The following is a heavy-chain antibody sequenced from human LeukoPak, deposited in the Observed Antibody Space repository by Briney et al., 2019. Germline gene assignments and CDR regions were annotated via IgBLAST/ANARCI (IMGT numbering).Heavy chain of an antibody. CDR3: ARVLITMIVGDAFDI. D-gene: IGHD3-22*01. CDR1: GGSFSGYY. CDR2: INHSGST. J-gene: IGHJ3*02. Sequence: SETPSLTCAVYGGSFSGYYWSWIRQPPGKGLEWIGEINHSGSTNYNPSLKSRVTISVDTSKNQFSLKLSSVTAADTAVYYCARVLITMIVGDAFDIWGQGTMVTVSS. V-gene: IGHV4-34*01.